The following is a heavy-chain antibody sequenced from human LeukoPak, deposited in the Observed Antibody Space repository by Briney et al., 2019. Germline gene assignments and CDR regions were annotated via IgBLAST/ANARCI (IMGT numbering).Heavy chain of an antibody. V-gene: IGHV1-18*01. CDR3: APSGRFLEWS. D-gene: IGHD3-3*01. J-gene: IGHJ5*02. CDR1: GYTFTSYG. Sequence: ASVTLSFTASGYTFTSYGISWVRQAPGQGLEWMGWISAYNGNTNYAQKLQGRVTMASDTSTSTAYMELRSLRSEDTAVYYCAPSGRFLEWSWGQGTLVTVSS. CDR2: ISAYNGNT.